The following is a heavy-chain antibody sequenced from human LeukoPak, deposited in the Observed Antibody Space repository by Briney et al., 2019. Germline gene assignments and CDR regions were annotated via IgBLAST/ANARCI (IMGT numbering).Heavy chain of an antibody. CDR3: AKGRVDYYDSSDAFDI. CDR2: ISASGGNI. J-gene: IGHJ3*02. CDR1: GFTFSNFA. D-gene: IGHD3-22*01. Sequence: GGSLRLSCAASGFTFSNFAMSWVRQAPGKGLEWLSGISASGGNIYYGDSVKGRFTVSRDNSKNTLYLQMNSLRADDTALYYCAKGRVDYYDSSDAFDIWGQGTMVTVSS. V-gene: IGHV3-23*01.